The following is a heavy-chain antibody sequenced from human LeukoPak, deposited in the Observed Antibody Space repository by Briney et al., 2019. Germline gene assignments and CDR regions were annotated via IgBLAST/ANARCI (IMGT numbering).Heavy chain of an antibody. CDR2: ISGSGGST. D-gene: IGHD3-22*01. Sequence: GGSLRLSCAASGFTFSSYAMSWVRPAPGKGLEWVSAISGSGGSTYYADSVKGRLTISRDNSKNTLYLQMNSLRAEDTAVYYCAKVRSYYYDSSGYPDYWGQGTLVTVSS. J-gene: IGHJ4*02. V-gene: IGHV3-23*01. CDR3: AKVRSYYYDSSGYPDY. CDR1: GFTFSSYA.